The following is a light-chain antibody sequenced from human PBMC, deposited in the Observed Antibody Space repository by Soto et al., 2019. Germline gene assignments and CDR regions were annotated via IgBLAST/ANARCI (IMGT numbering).Light chain of an antibody. J-gene: IGLJ2*01. V-gene: IGLV2-8*01. CDR3: GSKAGSNKHVV. CDR1: SSDIGASNS. Sequence: QSVLTQPPSASGSPGQSVTISCARSSSDIGASNSVSWYQQHPGKAPKLLISEVTKRPSGVPDRFSGSKSGNTASLTVSGLQADDEADYYCGSKAGSNKHVVFGGGTKLTVL. CDR2: EVT.